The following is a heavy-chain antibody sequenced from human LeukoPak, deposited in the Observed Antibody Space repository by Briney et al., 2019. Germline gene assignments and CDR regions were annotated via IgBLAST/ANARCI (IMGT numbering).Heavy chain of an antibody. Sequence: SETLSLTCAVYGGSFSGYYWSWIRQPPGQGLEWIGEINHSGSTNYNPSLKSRVTISVDTSKNQFSLKLSSVTAADTAVYYCARGASRVWYSSSSVRFDPWGQGTLVTVSS. D-gene: IGHD6-6*01. CDR1: GGSFSGYY. CDR3: ARGASRVWYSSSSVRFDP. CDR2: INHSGST. V-gene: IGHV4-34*01. J-gene: IGHJ5*02.